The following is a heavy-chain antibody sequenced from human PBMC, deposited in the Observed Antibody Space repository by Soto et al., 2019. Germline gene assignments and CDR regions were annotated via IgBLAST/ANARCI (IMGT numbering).Heavy chain of an antibody. CDR1: GGPFSSYT. D-gene: IGHD1-26*01. J-gene: IGHJ4*02. Sequence: SVNVSCKASGGPFSSYTISWVRQAPGQGLEWMGRIIPILGIADYAQKFQGRVTITADKSTSTAYMELSSLRSEDTAVYYCARVPGPVGYYFDYWGQGTLVTVSS. V-gene: IGHV1-69*02. CDR2: IIPILGIA. CDR3: ARVPGPVGYYFDY.